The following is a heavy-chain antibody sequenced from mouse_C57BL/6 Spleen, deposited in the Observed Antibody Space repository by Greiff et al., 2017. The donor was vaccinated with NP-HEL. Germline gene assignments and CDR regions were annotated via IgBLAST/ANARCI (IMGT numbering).Heavy chain of an antibody. V-gene: IGHV1-52*01. CDR1: GYTFTSYW. CDR2: IDPSDSET. J-gene: IGHJ3*01. Sequence: VQLQESGAELVRPGSSVKLSCKASGYTFTSYWMHWVKQRPIQGLEWIGNIDPSDSETHYNQKFKDKATLTVDKSSSTAYMQLSSLTSEDSAVYYCASSAFAGFAYWGQGTLVTVSA. CDR3: ASSAFAGFAY. D-gene: IGHD1-2*01.